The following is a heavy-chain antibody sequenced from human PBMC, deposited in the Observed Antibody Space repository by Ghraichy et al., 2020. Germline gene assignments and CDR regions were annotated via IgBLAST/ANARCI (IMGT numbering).Heavy chain of an antibody. Sequence: GESLNISCAASGLTFSCYWMHWVRQAPGKGLEWVSHIKTDGSTTNYADSVRGRFTISRDNAKNTLYLQMNSLRADDTAVYYCSTSPRADRGNYWGQGTLVTVSS. J-gene: IGHJ4*02. CDR1: GLTFSCYW. V-gene: IGHV3-74*01. CDR3: STSPRADRGNY. D-gene: IGHD3-10*01. CDR2: IKTDGSTT.